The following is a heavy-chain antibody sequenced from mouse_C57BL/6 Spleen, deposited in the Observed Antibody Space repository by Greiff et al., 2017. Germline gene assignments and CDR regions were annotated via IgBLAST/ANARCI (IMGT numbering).Heavy chain of an antibody. Sequence: QVQLQQPGAELVKPGASVKLSCKASGYTFTSYWMHWVKQRPGRGLEWIGRIDPNSGGTKSNEKFKSKATLTVDKPSSTAYMQLSSLTSEDSAVYYCARSITTVVALYYYAMDYWGQGTSVTVSS. CDR2: IDPNSGGT. V-gene: IGHV1-72*01. CDR3: ARSITTVVALYYYAMDY. J-gene: IGHJ4*01. CDR1: GYTFTSYW. D-gene: IGHD1-1*01.